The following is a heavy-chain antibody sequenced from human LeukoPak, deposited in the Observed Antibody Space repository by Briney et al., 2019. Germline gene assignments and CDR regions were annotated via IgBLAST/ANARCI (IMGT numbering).Heavy chain of an antibody. CDR1: GYTFSSYD. CDR3: ARDGFSKAGFDY. J-gene: IGHJ4*02. Sequence: ASVNVSCKASGYTFSSYDISWVRQAPGQGLEWMGWISAYNGNTNYAQKLQVRVSMTTDTSTTTDYMELRSLRSDDTAVYYCARDGFSKAGFDYWGQGTLVIVSS. D-gene: IGHD3-10*01. V-gene: IGHV1-18*01. CDR2: ISAYNGNT.